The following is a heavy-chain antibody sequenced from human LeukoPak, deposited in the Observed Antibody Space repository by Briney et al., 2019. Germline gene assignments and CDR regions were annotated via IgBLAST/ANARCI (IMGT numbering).Heavy chain of an antibody. CDR2: INHSGST. Sequence: SETLSLTCAVYGGSFSGYYWSWIRQPPGKGLEWIGEINHSGSTNYNPSLKSRVTISVDTSKNQFSLKLSSVTAAVTAVYYCARVRTLRYWGQGTLVTVSS. D-gene: IGHD1-14*01. J-gene: IGHJ4*02. V-gene: IGHV4-34*01. CDR3: ARVRTLRY. CDR1: GGSFSGYY.